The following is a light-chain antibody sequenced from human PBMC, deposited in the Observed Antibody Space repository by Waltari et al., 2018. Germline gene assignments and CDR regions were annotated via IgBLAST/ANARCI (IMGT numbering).Light chain of an antibody. Sequence: SVLTQPLSRSGAPGHKVTTPCTGCSSHVGAGYDVPWYQQFPGTAPKLLIFGNSNRAAGVPGRISGSRFGASASLAIAGLQSEDEAVYYCQSFDSSLSASVFGGGTKLTVL. CDR1: SSHVGAGYD. CDR3: QSFDSSLSASV. CDR2: GNS. V-gene: IGLV1-40*01. J-gene: IGLJ3*02.